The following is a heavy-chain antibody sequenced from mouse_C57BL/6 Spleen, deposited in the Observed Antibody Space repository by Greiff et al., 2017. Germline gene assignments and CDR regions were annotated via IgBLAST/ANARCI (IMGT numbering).Heavy chain of an antibody. V-gene: IGHV1-64*01. Sequence: QVQLQQPGAELVKPGASVKLSCKASGYTFTSYWMHWVKQRPGQGLEWIGMIHPISGSTNYNEKFKSKATLTVDKSSSTAYMQLSSLTSEDSAVYYCAYSNYWYFDVWGTGTTVTVSS. D-gene: IGHD2-5*01. CDR2: IHPISGST. J-gene: IGHJ1*03. CDR3: AYSNYWYFDV. CDR1: GYTFTSYW.